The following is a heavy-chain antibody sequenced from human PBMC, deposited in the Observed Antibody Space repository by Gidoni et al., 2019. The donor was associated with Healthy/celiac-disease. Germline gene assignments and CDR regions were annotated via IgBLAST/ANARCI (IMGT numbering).Heavy chain of an antibody. D-gene: IGHD2-15*01. CDR3: ARELSVRSPFDY. Sequence: QVQLVQSGAEVKKTGASVTVSCKDSGYTVTGYNMHWVRQAPGQGLEWMGWINPNSGGTNYAQKFQGRVTMTRDTCISTAYMELSRLRSDDTAVYYCARELSVRSPFDYWGQGTLVTVSA. J-gene: IGHJ4*02. CDR2: INPNSGGT. V-gene: IGHV1-2*02. CDR1: GYTVTGYN.